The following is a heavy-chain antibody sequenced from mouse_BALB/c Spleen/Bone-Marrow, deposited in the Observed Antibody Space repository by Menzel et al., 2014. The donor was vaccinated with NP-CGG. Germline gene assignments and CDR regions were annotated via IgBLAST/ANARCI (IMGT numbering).Heavy chain of an antibody. CDR1: GLTFXSYT. Sequence: EVNVVESGGGLVKPGGSLKLSCAASGLTFXSYTMSWVRQTPEKRLEWVATISSGGSYTYYPDSVKGRFTISRDNAKNTLYLQMSSLKSEDTAMYYCTRDGKGNYDYAMDYWGQGTSVTVSS. CDR2: ISSGGSYT. D-gene: IGHD2-1*01. V-gene: IGHV5-6-4*01. CDR3: TRDGKGNYDYAMDY. J-gene: IGHJ4*01.